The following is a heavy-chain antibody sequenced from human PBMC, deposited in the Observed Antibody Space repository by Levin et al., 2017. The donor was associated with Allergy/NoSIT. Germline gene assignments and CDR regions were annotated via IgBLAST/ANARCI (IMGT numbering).Heavy chain of an antibody. CDR2: INHSGST. V-gene: IGHV4-34*01. CDR3: ARVIDFWSGYYPVRYYYYYMDV. J-gene: IGHJ6*03. Sequence: SETLSLTCAVYGGSFSGYYWSWIRQPPGKGLEWIGEINHSGSTNYNPSLKSRVTISVDTSKNQFSLKLSSVTAADTAVYYCARVIDFWSGYYPVRYYYYYMDVWGKGTTVTVSS. CDR1: GGSFSGYY. D-gene: IGHD3-3*01.